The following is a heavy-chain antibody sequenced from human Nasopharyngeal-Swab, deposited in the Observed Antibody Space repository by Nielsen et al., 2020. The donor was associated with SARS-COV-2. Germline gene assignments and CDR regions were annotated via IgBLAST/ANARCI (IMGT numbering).Heavy chain of an antibody. CDR2: ISYDGGNK. D-gene: IGHD2-2*02. CDR1: GFTFSTYA. Sequence: GGSLRLSCAASGFTFSTYAMHWVRQAPGKGLEWVAVISYDGGNKNYADSVKGRFTISRDNPKKTLYLQMNSLRAEDTAVYYRARDPFRDCSSTSCYTGYFQHWGQGTLVTVSS. CDR3: ARDPFRDCSSTSCYTGYFQH. J-gene: IGHJ1*01. V-gene: IGHV3-30-3*01.